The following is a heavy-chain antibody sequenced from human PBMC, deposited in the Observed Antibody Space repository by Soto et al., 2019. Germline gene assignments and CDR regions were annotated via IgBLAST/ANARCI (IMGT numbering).Heavy chain of an antibody. CDR3: ARAHSSGWSLTDWFDP. V-gene: IGHV1-69*01. CDR2: IIPIFGTA. CDR1: GGTFSNYA. D-gene: IGHD6-19*01. J-gene: IGHJ5*02. Sequence: QVQLVQSGAEVKKPGSSVKVSCKSSGGTFSNYAISWVRQAPGQGLEWMGGIIPIFGTANYAQKFQGRVKITADESTSTAYMELSSLRSEDTAVYYCARAHSSGWSLTDWFDPWGQGTLVTVSS.